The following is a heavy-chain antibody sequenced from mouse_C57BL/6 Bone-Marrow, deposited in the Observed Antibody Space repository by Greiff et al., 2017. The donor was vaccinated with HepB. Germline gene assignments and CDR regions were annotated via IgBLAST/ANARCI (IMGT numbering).Heavy chain of an antibody. V-gene: IGHV1-72*01. D-gene: IGHD4-1*01. J-gene: IGHJ1*01. Sequence: QVQLQQPGAELVKPGASVKLSCKASGYTFTSYWMHWVKQRPGRGLEWIGRIDPNSGGTKYNEKFKSKATLTIDKPSSTAYMEVSSLTSEDSAVYYGAKIGFLGFGLWGGGTTVTVSS. CDR3: AKIGFLGFGL. CDR2: IDPNSGGT. CDR1: GYTFTSYW.